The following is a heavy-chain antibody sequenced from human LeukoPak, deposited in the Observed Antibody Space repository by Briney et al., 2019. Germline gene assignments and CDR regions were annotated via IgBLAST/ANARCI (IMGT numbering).Heavy chain of an antibody. CDR3: ARLSSSWFDP. V-gene: IGHV4-59*08. J-gene: IGHJ5*02. CDR1: GGSISSYY. Sequence: SETLSLTCTVSGGSISSYYWSWIRQPPGKGLEWIGYIYYSGSTNYNPSLKSRVTISVDTSKNQFSLKLSSVTAADTAVYYCARLSSSWFDPWGQGTLVTVSS. CDR2: IYYSGST. D-gene: IGHD6-13*01.